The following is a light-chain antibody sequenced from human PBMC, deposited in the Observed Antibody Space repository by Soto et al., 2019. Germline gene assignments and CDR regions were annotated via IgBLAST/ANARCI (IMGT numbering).Light chain of an antibody. V-gene: IGLV4-69*01. CDR1: SGHSDYA. CDR3: QNWGTGIQV. J-gene: IGLJ2*01. CDR2: LNSDDSH. Sequence: QPVLTQSPSASASLGASVKLTCTLSSGHSDYAIAWHQQQPQKGPRYLMKLNSDDSHIKGDGIPDRFSGSSSGAERYLTISSLQSEDEADYYCQNWGTGIQVFGGGTKLTVL.